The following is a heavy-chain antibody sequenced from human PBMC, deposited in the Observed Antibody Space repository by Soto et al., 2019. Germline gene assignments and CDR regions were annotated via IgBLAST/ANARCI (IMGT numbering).Heavy chain of an antibody. V-gene: IGHV3-21*04. D-gene: IGHD3-3*02. CDR3: VRELGGLDV. CDR1: GFSFGSYS. Sequence: PGGSLRLSCAASGFSFGSYSVNWVRQAPGKGLEWVSYISSSGHYTNYADSVQGRFTMSRDNAKNSLHLQMDSLTVEDTAVYYCVRELGGLDVWGRGTTVTVSS. CDR2: ISSSGHYT. J-gene: IGHJ6*02.